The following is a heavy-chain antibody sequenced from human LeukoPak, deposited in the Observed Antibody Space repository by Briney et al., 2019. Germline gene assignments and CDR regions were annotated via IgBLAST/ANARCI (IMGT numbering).Heavy chain of an antibody. Sequence: SETLSLTCTVSGGSISSSSYYWGWIRQPPGKGLEWIGSIYYSGGTYYNPSLKSRVTISVDTSKNQFSLKLSSVTAADTAVYYCARRPTCSGGSCYSGFDYWGQGTPVTVSS. CDR1: GGSISSSSYY. D-gene: IGHD2-15*01. CDR3: ARRPTCSGGSCYSGFDY. CDR2: IYYSGGT. V-gene: IGHV4-39*01. J-gene: IGHJ4*02.